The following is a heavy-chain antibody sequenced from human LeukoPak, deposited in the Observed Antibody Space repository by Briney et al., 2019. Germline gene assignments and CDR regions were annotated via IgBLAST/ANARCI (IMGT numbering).Heavy chain of an antibody. V-gene: IGHV3-9*03. CDR2: ISWNSGSI. CDR3: AKGGRYCSGGSCSPFDY. D-gene: IGHD2-15*01. J-gene: IGHJ4*02. Sequence: GGTLRLSCAASGFTFSNYAMNWVRQAPGKGLEWVSGISWNSGSIGYADSVKGRFTISRDNAKNSLYLQMNSLRAEDMALYYCAKGGRYCSGGSCSPFDYWGQGTLVTVSS. CDR1: GFTFSNYA.